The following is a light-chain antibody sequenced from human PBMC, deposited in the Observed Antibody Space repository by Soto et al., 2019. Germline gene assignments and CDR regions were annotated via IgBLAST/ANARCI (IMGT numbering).Light chain of an antibody. CDR3: QQSHSFPFT. CDR2: GAS. Sequence: DIQMTQSPSSLSASVGDRVAITCRASQNINTYLNWYQQTPGKAPKLLIYGASTLQNGFPSRFSGSGSGTDFTLTISSLQPEDFATYYCQQSHSFPFTFGPGTTVDIK. J-gene: IGKJ3*01. CDR1: QNINTY. V-gene: IGKV1-39*01.